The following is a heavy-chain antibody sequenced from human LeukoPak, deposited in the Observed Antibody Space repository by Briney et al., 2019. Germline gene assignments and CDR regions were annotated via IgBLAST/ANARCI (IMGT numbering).Heavy chain of an antibody. Sequence: PSETLSLTCTVSGGSISSGGYYWSWIRQHPGKGLEWIGYIYYSGSTNYNPSLKSRVTISVDTSKNQFSLKLSSVTAADTAVYYCAGTQVRGDHGGWGQGTLVTVSS. D-gene: IGHD3-10*01. CDR2: IYYSGST. V-gene: IGHV4-61*08. J-gene: IGHJ4*02. CDR1: GGSISSGGYY. CDR3: AGTQVRGDHGG.